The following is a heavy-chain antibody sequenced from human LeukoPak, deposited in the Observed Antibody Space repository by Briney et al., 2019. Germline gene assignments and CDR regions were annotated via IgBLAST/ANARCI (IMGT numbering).Heavy chain of an antibody. CDR3: ARIRDGYNDAYDI. D-gene: IGHD5-24*01. CDR2: INPSGGST. J-gene: IGHJ3*02. CDR1: GYTFTSYY. Sequence: ASVKVSCKASGYTFTSYYMHWVRQAPGQGLEWMGIINPSGGSTSYAQKFQGRVTMTRDTSTSTVYMELSSLRPEDTAIYYCARIRDGYNDAYDIWGQGTVVTVPS. V-gene: IGHV1-46*01.